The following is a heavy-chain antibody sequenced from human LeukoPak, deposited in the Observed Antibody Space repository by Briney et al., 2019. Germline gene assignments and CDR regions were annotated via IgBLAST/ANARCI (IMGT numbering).Heavy chain of an antibody. CDR2: INTNTGNP. J-gene: IGHJ5*02. D-gene: IGHD3-3*01. V-gene: IGHV7-4-1*02. CDR3: ARNTRITIFGVVNRMRNWFDP. Sequence: ASVKVSCKASGYTFTSYAMNWVRQAPGQGLEWMGWINTNTGNPTYAQGFTGRFVFSLDTSVSTAYLQISSLKAEDTAVYYCARNTRITIFGVVNRMRNWFDPWGQGTLVTVSS. CDR1: GYTFTSYA.